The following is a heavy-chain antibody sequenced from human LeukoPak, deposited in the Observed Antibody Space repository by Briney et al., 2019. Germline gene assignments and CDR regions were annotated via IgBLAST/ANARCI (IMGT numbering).Heavy chain of an antibody. CDR3: ANSRRSGYWYFDL. Sequence: GGSLRLSCVVSGFTVSSNYMSWVRQAPGKGLEWVSVMYSAGFTYYADSVKGRFTISRDNSKNTLNLQMNSLRAEDTAVYYCANSRRSGYWYFDLWGRAPWSLSPQ. CDR1: GFTVSSNY. V-gene: IGHV3-53*01. D-gene: IGHD3-22*01. CDR2: MYSAGFT. J-gene: IGHJ2*01.